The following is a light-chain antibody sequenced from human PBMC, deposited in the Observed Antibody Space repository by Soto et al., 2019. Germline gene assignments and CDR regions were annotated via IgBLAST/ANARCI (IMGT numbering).Light chain of an antibody. Sequence: QSALTQPHSVSGSPGQSVTISCTGTSSDVGGYNYVSWYQQHPGKAPKLMIYDVSKRPSRGPDRFSGSKSGNTASLTISGLQAEDEADYYCCSYAGSYVFGTGTKVTVL. CDR1: SSDVGGYNY. J-gene: IGLJ1*01. CDR2: DVS. CDR3: CSYAGSYV. V-gene: IGLV2-11*01.